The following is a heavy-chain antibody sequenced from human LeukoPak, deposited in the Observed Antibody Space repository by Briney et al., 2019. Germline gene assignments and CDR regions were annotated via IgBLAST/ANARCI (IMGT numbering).Heavy chain of an antibody. CDR1: GGSIIGRW. CDR2: IFYNGAI. CDR3: ARRNTADASIDI. J-gene: IGHJ4*02. Sequence: SETLSLTCTVSGGSIIGRWWSWVRQPPGKGLEWIGDIFYNGAINDNSPLKGRLTMSLDTSKNQFSLKLSSVTAADTAMYYCARRNTADASIDIWGQGTLVIASS. V-gene: IGHV4-59*08. D-gene: IGHD2/OR15-2a*01.